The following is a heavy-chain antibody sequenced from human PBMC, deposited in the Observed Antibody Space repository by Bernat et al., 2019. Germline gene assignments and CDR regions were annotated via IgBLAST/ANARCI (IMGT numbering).Heavy chain of an antibody. CDR3: AKDSWSVGATPFDY. CDR2: ISYDGSNK. V-gene: IGHV3-30*18. D-gene: IGHD1-26*01. CDR1: GFTFSSYG. Sequence: VQLVESGGGLVNPGGSLRLSCAASGFTFSSYGMHWVRQAPGKGLEWVAVISYDGSNKYYADSVKGRFTISRDNSKNTLYLQMNSLRAEDTAVYYCAKDSWSVGATPFDYWGQGTLVTVSS. J-gene: IGHJ4*02.